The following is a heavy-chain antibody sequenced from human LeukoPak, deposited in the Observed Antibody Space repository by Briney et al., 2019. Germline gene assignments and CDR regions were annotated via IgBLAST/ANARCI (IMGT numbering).Heavy chain of an antibody. Sequence: SETLSLTCTVSGGSVSSYYWSWIRQPPGKGLEWIGYIYYSGSTNYNPSLKSRVTISVDTSKNQFSLKLSSVTAADTAVYYCARGSGRPPYYFDYWGQETLVTVSS. CDR2: IYYSGST. D-gene: IGHD3-10*01. V-gene: IGHV4-59*02. CDR3: ARGSGRPPYYFDY. J-gene: IGHJ4*02. CDR1: GGSVSSYY.